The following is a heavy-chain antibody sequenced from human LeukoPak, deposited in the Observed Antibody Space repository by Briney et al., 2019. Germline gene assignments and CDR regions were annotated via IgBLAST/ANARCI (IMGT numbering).Heavy chain of an antibody. CDR1: GFTFSSYS. Sequence: PGGSLRLSCAASGFTFSSYSMNWVRQAPGKGLEWVSSISSSSSYIYYADSVKGRFTICRDNAKNSLYLQMNSLRAEDTAVYYCARVGSDYTNDAFDIWGQGTMVTVSS. CDR3: ARVGSDYTNDAFDI. V-gene: IGHV3-21*01. D-gene: IGHD4-11*01. CDR2: ISSSSSYI. J-gene: IGHJ3*02.